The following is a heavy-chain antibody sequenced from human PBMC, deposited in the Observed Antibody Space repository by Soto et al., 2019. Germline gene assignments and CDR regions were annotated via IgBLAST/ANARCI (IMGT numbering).Heavy chain of an antibody. V-gene: IGHV3-33*01. D-gene: IGHD3-10*01. Sequence: QVQLVESGGGVVQPGRSLRLSCAASGFTFSSNGMHWVRQAPGKGLEWVAVIWYDGSNKYYADSVKGRFTISRDNSKITLYLQRNSLRAEDTAVYYWARGVYYGSGSSINWFDPWGQGTLVTGSS. J-gene: IGHJ5*02. CDR1: GFTFSSNG. CDR2: IWYDGSNK. CDR3: ARGVYYGSGSSINWFDP.